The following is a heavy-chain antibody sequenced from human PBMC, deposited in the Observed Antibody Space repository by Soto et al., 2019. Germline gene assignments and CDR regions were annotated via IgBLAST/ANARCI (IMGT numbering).Heavy chain of an antibody. J-gene: IGHJ6*02. CDR2: ISSSSSYR. D-gene: IGHD3-16*01. V-gene: IGHV3-21*01. CDR3: ERRTLLGNYFAMDV. Sequence: PGGSLRLSCADSGFAFSSYSMNWVRQAPGKGLEWASSISSSSSYRYYADSVKGRFTISRDNAKNSLYLQMKSLRAEDTAVYYCERRTLLGNYFAMDVWGQGTTVTVSS. CDR1: GFAFSSYS.